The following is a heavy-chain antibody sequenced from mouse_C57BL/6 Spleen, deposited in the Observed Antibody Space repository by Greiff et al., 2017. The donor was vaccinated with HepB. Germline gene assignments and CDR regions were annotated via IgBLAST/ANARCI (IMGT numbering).Heavy chain of an antibody. CDR1: GYTFTDYN. V-gene: IGHV1-18*01. CDR3: ASYDYDVFAY. D-gene: IGHD2-4*01. J-gene: IGHJ3*01. Sequence: EVQLQQSGPELVKPGASVKIPCKASGYTFTDYNMDWVKQSHGKSLEWIGDINPNNGGTIYNQKFKGKATLTVDKSSSTAYMELRSLTSEDTAVYYCASYDYDVFAYWGQGTLVTVPA. CDR2: INPNNGGT.